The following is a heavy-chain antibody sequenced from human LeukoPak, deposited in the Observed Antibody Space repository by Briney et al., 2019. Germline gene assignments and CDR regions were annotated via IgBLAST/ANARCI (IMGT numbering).Heavy chain of an antibody. J-gene: IGHJ4*02. CDR1: GFTFSTYR. CDR2: IKQDGSEK. V-gene: IGHV3-7*01. CDR3: TREAAAGIDY. Sequence: GGSLRLSCAASGFTFSTYRMSWVCQAPGKGLEWVANIKQDGSEKYYLDSVKGRFTISRDNAKNSLYLQMNSLRAEDTAVYFCTREAAAGIDYWGQGTLVTVSS. D-gene: IGHD6-13*01.